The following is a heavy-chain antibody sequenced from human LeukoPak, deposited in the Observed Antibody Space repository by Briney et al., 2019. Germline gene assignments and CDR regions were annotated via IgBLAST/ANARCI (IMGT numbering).Heavy chain of an antibody. J-gene: IGHJ3*02. Sequence: SAKDSCKASGGTFSSYAISWVRQAPGQGLEWMGRIMPILGIANYAQKFQGRVTITAGKSTSTAYMELSSLRSEDTAVYYCARAPIVVVVAATQDAFDIWGQGTMVTVSS. D-gene: IGHD2-15*01. V-gene: IGHV1-69*04. CDR2: IMPILGIA. CDR1: GGTFSSYA. CDR3: ARAPIVVVVAATQDAFDI.